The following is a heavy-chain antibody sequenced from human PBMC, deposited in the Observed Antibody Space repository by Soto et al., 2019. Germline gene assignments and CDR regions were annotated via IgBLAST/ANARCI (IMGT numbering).Heavy chain of an antibody. V-gene: IGHV3-30*18. J-gene: IGHJ6*02. D-gene: IGHD2-15*01. Sequence: QVQLVESGGGVVQPGRSLRLSCAASGFTFSSYGMHWVRQAPGKGLEWVAVISYDGSNKYYADSVKGRFTISRDNSKNTLYLQMNSLRAEATAVYYCAKGYQYCSGGSCYSTYGMDVWGQGTTVTVSS. CDR1: GFTFSSYG. CDR3: AKGYQYCSGGSCYSTYGMDV. CDR2: ISYDGSNK.